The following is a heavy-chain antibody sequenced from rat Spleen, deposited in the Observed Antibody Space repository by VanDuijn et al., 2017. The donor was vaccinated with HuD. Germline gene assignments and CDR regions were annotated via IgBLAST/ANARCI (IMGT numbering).Heavy chain of an antibody. J-gene: IGHJ2*01. Sequence: EVQLVESGGDLVQPGRSVRLSCAASGFTFSDYYMAWVRQAPTKGLEWVASISYDGNSIYYRDSVQGRFTISRDTAQNTLYLQMNSPTSEDTATYYCTRGGYFRHWGQGVMVTVSS. D-gene: IGHD2-5*01. CDR2: ISYDGNSI. V-gene: IGHV5-7*01. CDR1: GFTFSDYY. CDR3: TRGGYFRH.